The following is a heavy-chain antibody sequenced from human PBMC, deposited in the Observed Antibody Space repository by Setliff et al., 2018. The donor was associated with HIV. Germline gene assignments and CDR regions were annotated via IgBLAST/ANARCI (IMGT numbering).Heavy chain of an antibody. Sequence: GGSLRLSCAASGFTLSDHYMDWVRQAPGKGLEWVSYISGSGGVMAYADSVKGRFTISRDNAKNSMYLQMNSLRVEDTATYYCARARGSVGYYGSGTMYHMDVWGKGTTVTVSS. J-gene: IGHJ6*03. CDR1: GFTLSDHY. CDR2: ISGSGGVM. D-gene: IGHD3-10*01. CDR3: ARARGSVGYYGSGTMYHMDV. V-gene: IGHV3-11*01.